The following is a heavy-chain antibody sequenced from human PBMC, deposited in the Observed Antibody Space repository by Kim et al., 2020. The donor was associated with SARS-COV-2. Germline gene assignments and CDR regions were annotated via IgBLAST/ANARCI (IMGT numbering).Heavy chain of an antibody. Sequence: GGSLRLSCAASGFTFSSYSMNWVRQAPGKGLEWVSYISSSSSTIYYADSVKGRFTISRDNAKNSLYLQMNSLRDEDTAVYYCARDHRVFTMVRGVIKGASWRPYYFDYWGQGTLVTVSS. CDR1: GFTFSSYS. J-gene: IGHJ4*02. D-gene: IGHD3-10*01. CDR2: ISSSSSTI. V-gene: IGHV3-48*02. CDR3: ARDHRVFTMVRGVIKGASWRPYYFDY.